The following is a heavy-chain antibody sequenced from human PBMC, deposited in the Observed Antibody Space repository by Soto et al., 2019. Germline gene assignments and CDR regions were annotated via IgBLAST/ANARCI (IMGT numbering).Heavy chain of an antibody. CDR2: IYYSGKT. D-gene: IGHD4-17*01. J-gene: IGHJ3*01. Sequence: QVHLQESGPGLVKPSATLSLTRSVSGGSISSDAYLWSWVRQHPGKGLEWIGYIYYSGKTYFNPSLRSRLVISMNTSKNHFSLKLTSITAADTAVYYCAIASVITQEALAWGQGTLVTVSS. CDR3: AIASVITQEALA. V-gene: IGHV4-31*03. CDR1: GGSISSDAYL.